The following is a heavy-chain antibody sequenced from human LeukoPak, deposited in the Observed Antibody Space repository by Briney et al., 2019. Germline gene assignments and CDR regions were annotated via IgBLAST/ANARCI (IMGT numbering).Heavy chain of an antibody. CDR2: IKSKTDGGTT. J-gene: IGHJ4*02. CDR1: GFTFSNAW. D-gene: IGHD3-22*01. CDR3: TTDLPYSYESRVFDY. V-gene: IGHV3-15*01. Sequence: GGSLRLSCAASGFTFSNAWMSWVRLAPGKGLEWVGRIKSKTDGGTTDYAAPVKGRFTISRDDSKNTLYLQMNSLKTEDTAVYYCTTDLPYSYESRVFDYWGQGTLVTVSS.